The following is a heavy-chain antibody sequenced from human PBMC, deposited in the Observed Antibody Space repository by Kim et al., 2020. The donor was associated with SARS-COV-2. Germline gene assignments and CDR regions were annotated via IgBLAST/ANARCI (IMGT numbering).Heavy chain of an antibody. V-gene: IGHV3-23*01. Sequence: GGSLRRSCMASGFTFSSYAMNWVRQAPGKGLEWVSVISGSGGNTDYADSVKGRITVSRDNSNNTLYLQMNNLRAEDTAVYRCAKDICSSTSCYTDYWGQGTLVTVSP. J-gene: IGHJ4*02. CDR3: AKDICSSTSCYTDY. D-gene: IGHD2-2*02. CDR2: ISGSGGNT. CDR1: GFTFSSYA.